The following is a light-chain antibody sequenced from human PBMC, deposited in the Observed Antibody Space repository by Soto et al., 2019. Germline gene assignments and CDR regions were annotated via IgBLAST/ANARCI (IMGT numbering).Light chain of an antibody. CDR3: QQLNSYSST. CDR1: QGISSY. Sequence: DIQLTQSPSFLSASVGDRVTITCRASQGISSYLAWYQQKPGKAPKLLIYAASTLQSGVPSRFSGSGSGTEFPLPISSLQPEDFATYYCQQLNSYSSTFGQGTKLEIK. CDR2: AAS. V-gene: IGKV1-9*01. J-gene: IGKJ2*01.